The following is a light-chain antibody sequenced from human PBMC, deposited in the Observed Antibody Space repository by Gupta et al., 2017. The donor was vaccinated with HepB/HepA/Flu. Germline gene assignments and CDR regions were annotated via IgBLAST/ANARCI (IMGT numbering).Light chain of an antibody. Sequence: EIVLTQFPATLSLSPGERVTLSCRASQSVSLSLAWYQQKPGQAPRLLVYDAFTRAAGVPARFSGSGYGKDLTLTISRREQEDFAVYYCQQRSNWPLVTFGQGTRLDIK. CDR3: QQRSNWPLVT. V-gene: IGKV3-11*01. CDR2: DAF. J-gene: IGKJ5*01. CDR1: QSVSLS.